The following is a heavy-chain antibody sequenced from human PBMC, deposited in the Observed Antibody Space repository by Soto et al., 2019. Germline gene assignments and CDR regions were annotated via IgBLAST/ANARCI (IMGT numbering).Heavy chain of an antibody. J-gene: IGHJ4*02. CDR1: GYSISSGYY. CDR3: ARDEGGNSLY. Sequence: SETLSLTCAVSGYSISSGYYWGWIRQPPGKGLEWIGSIYHSGSTYYNPSLKSRVTISVDTSKNQFSLKLSSVTAADTAVYYCARDEGGNSLYWGQGTLVTSPQ. CDR2: IYHSGST. V-gene: IGHV4-38-2*02. D-gene: IGHD2-21*02.